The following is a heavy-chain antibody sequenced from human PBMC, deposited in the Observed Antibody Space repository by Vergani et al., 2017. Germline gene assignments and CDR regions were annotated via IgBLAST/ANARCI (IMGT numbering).Heavy chain of an antibody. CDR3: AKEGGGECSGGTCYPEY. CDR1: GFTFNSYG. CDR2: IRSDESRR. Sequence: QVQLVESGGGVVQPGGSLRLSCAASGFTFNSYGMHWVRQAPGKGLEWVASIRSDESRRYYGDSMEGPFTICRENSNNTLYLQMKSLRPEDTAVYYCAKEGGGECSGGTCYPEYWGQVTLVIVSS. J-gene: IGHJ4*02. V-gene: IGHV3-30*02. D-gene: IGHD2-15*01.